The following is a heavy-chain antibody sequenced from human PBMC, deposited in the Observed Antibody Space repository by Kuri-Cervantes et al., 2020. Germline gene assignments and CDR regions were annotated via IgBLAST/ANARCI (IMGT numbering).Heavy chain of an antibody. CDR3: ARITAAGGVDY. Sequence: GSLRLSCTVSGGSISSSSYYWGWIRQPPGKGLEWIGSIYYSGSTYDNPSLKRRVTVSVDTSKNQFSLKLSSVTAADTAVYYCARITAAGGVDYWGQGTLVTVSS. D-gene: IGHD6-13*01. CDR2: IYYSGST. V-gene: IGHV4-39*01. J-gene: IGHJ4*02. CDR1: GGSISSSSYY.